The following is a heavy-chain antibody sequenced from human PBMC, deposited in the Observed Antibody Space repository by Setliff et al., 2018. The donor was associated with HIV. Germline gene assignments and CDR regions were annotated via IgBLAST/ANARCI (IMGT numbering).Heavy chain of an antibody. J-gene: IGHJ3*02. D-gene: IGHD3-10*01. CDR1: GYTLTKLS. CDR3: WFGEPVGPFDI. CDR2: FDPEKGET. V-gene: IGHV1-24*01. Sequence: ASVKVSCKVSGYTLTKLSIHWVRQAPGKGLEWMGGFDPEKGETVYAQKLQGRVTMTDDTSTDTAHMELSSLRSEDTAVYFCWFGEPVGPFDIWGQGTRVTVSS.